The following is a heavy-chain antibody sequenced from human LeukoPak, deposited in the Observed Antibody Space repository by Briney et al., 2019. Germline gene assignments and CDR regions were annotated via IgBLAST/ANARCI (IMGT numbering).Heavy chain of an antibody. CDR2: ISYDGSNK. Sequence: GGSLRLSCAASGFTFSSYGMHWVRQAPGKGLEWVAVISYDGSNKYYADSVKGRFTISRDISKNTLYLQMNSLRLEDTAVYYCAREKEVGFGETNGYWGQGSLVTVSS. V-gene: IGHV3-30*03. CDR3: AREKEVGFGETNGY. CDR1: GFTFSSYG. D-gene: IGHD1-26*01. J-gene: IGHJ4*02.